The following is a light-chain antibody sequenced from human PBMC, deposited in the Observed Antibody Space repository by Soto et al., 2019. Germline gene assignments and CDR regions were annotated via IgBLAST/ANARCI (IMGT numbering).Light chain of an antibody. V-gene: IGKV4-1*01. J-gene: IGKJ1*01. CDR2: WAS. CDR1: QSVLYSSNNRNY. Sequence: DIVMTQSPDSLAVSLGERATINCKSSQSVLYSSNNRNYLAWYQQKPGQPPKLLICWASTRESGVPDRFSGSGSGTDFTLTISSLQAEDVAVYYCQQYYSTPPAFGQGTKVDIK. CDR3: QQYYSTPPA.